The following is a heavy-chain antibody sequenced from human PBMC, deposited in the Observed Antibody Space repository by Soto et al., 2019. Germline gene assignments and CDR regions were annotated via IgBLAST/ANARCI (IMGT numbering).Heavy chain of an antibody. CDR3: AKEVYGSGSYYILEPDY. J-gene: IGHJ4*02. CDR2: ISGSGGST. CDR1: GFTFRSYA. V-gene: IGHV3-23*01. D-gene: IGHD3-10*01. Sequence: GGSLRLSCAASGFTFRSYAMSWVRQAPGKGLEWVSAISGSGGSTYYADSVRGRFTISRDNSKNTRYLQMNSPRAEDTAVYYCAKEVYGSGSYYILEPDYWGQGTLVTVSS.